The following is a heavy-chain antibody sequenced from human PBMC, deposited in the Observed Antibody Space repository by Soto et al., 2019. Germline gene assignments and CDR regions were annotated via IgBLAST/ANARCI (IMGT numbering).Heavy chain of an antibody. CDR1: GFTFSSYA. CDR2: ISGSGGST. V-gene: IGHV3-23*01. Sequence: GSLRLSCAASGFTFSSYAMSWVRQAPGKGLEWVSAISGSGGSTYYADSVKGRFTISRDNSKNTLYLQMNSLRAEDTAVYYCATRPGIAVASDAFDIWGQGTMVTVSS. CDR3: ATRPGIAVASDAFDI. D-gene: IGHD6-19*01. J-gene: IGHJ3*02.